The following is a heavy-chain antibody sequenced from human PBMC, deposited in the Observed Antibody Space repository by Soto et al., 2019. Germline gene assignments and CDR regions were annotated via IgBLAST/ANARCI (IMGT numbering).Heavy chain of an antibody. CDR1: GGSFSGYY. D-gene: IGHD3-10*01. CDR3: ARVQRYRITMVRGIYYYYGMDA. J-gene: IGHJ6*02. CDR2: INHSGST. Sequence: XETLSLTCAVYGGSFSGYYWSWIRQPPGKGLDWIGEINHSGSTNYNPSLKSRVTISVDTSKNQFSLKLSSVTAADTAVYYCARVQRYRITMVRGIYYYYGMDAWGQGTTVTVSS. V-gene: IGHV4-34*01.